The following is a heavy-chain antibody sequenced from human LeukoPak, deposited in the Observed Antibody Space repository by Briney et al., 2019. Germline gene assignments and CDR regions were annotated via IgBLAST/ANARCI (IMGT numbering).Heavy chain of an antibody. V-gene: IGHV1-2*02. CDR1: GYTFTGYY. CDR3: ARDTPGGDDFWSGYRGNRWFDP. CDR2: INLNSGGT. Sequence: ASVKVSCKASGYTFTGYYMHWVRQAPGQGLEWMGWINLNSGGTNYAQKFQGRVTMTRDTSISTAYMELSRLRSDDTAVYYCARDTPGGDDFWSGYRGNRWFDPWGQGTLVTVSS. J-gene: IGHJ5*02. D-gene: IGHD3-3*01.